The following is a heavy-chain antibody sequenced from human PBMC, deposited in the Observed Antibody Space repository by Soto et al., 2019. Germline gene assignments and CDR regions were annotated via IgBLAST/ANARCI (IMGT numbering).Heavy chain of an antibody. Sequence: SETLSLTCAVSGGSISSGGYSWSWIRQPPGKGLEWIGYIYHSGSTYYNPSLKSRVTLSADTSKNLLSLNLSSVTAADTAVYYCAPSVVVPAATWGQGTLVTVSS. V-gene: IGHV4-30-2*01. J-gene: IGHJ5*02. CDR2: IYHSGST. D-gene: IGHD2-2*01. CDR1: GGSISSGGYS. CDR3: APSVVVPAAT.